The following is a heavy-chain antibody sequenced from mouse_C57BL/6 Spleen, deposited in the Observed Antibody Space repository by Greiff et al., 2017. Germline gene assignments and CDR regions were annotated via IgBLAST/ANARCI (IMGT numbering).Heavy chain of an antibody. CDR2: INPNNGGT. CDR3: ARDANWVFAY. V-gene: IGHV1-18*01. Sequence: VHVKQSGPELVKPGASVKIPCKASGYTFTDYNMDWVKQSHGKSLEWIGDINPNNGGTIYNQKFKGKATLTVDKSSSTAYMELRSLTSEDTAVYYCARDANWVFAYWGQGTLVTVSA. CDR1: GYTFTDYN. J-gene: IGHJ3*01. D-gene: IGHD4-1*01.